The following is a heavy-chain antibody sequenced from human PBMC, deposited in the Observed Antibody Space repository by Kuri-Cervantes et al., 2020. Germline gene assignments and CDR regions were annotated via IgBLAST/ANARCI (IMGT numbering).Heavy chain of an antibody. Sequence: GESLKISCAASGFTVSSYSMNWVRQAPGKGLEWVSAISGSGGSTYYADSVKGRFTISRDNSKNTLYLQMNSLRAEDTAVYYCAKVSSGYWLFDYWGQGTLVTVSS. CDR2: ISGSGGST. V-gene: IGHV3-23*01. CDR3: AKVSSGYWLFDY. J-gene: IGHJ4*02. D-gene: IGHD3-22*01. CDR1: GFTVSSYS.